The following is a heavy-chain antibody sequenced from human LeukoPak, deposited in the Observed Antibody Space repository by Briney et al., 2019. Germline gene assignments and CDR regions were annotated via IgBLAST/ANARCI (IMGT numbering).Heavy chain of an antibody. D-gene: IGHD4-11*01. J-gene: IGHJ5*02. CDR3: AREGRATVTTPNRKYNWFDP. CDR1: GYSISSGYY. V-gene: IGHV4-38-2*02. Sequence: PSETLSLTCTVSGYSISSGYYWGWIRQPPAKGLEWIGSIYHSGSTYYNPSLKSRVTISVDTSKNQFSLKLSPVTAADTAVYYCAREGRATVTTPNRKYNWFDPWGQGTLVTVSS. CDR2: IYHSGST.